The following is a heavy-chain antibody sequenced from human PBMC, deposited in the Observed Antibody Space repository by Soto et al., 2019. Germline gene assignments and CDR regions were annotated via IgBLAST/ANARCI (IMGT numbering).Heavy chain of an antibody. CDR1: GYSFTSFW. V-gene: IGHV5-51*01. Sequence: PGESLKISCQASGYSFTSFWLAWVRQVPGKGLEWMGIIYPADSDTRYSPSFQGRVTISADKSISTAYLQWSSLTASDTAIYYCARQGSIANRRNWLDPWGQGTPVTASS. CDR3: ARQGSIANRRNWLDP. D-gene: IGHD6-6*01. CDR2: IYPADSDT. J-gene: IGHJ5*02.